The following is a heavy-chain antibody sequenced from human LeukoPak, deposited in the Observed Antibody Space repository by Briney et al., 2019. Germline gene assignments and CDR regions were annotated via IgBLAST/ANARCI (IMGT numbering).Heavy chain of an antibody. CDR3: ARADTAMALYFDY. V-gene: IGHV3-30-3*01. J-gene: IGHJ4*02. CDR2: ISYDGSNK. D-gene: IGHD5-18*01. CDR1: GFTFSSYA. Sequence: GGSLRLSCAASGFTFSSYATHWVRQAPGKGLEWVAVISYDGSNKYYADSVKGRFTISRDNSKNTLYLQMNSLRAEDTAVYYCARADTAMALYFDYWGQGTLVTVSS.